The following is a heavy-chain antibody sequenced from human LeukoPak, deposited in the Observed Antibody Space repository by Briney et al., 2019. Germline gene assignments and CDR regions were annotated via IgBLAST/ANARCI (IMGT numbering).Heavy chain of an antibody. J-gene: IGHJ6*02. D-gene: IGHD2-2*01. V-gene: IGHV3-33*08. Sequence: GGSLRLSCAASGFTFNSYAMSWVRQAPGKGLEWVAVIWYDGSNKYYADSVKGRFTISRDNSKNTLYLQMNSLRAEDTAVYYCARGGRVVVPAATSPPYYYYGMDVWGQGTTVTVSS. CDR1: GFTFNSYA. CDR2: IWYDGSNK. CDR3: ARGGRVVVPAATSPPYYYYGMDV.